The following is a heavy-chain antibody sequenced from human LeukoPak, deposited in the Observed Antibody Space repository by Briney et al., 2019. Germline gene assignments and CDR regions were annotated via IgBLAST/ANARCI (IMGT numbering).Heavy chain of an antibody. V-gene: IGHV3-20*04. Sequence: GGSLRLSCAPSGFTPDDHGMSWVSHAPGKGREWVSGIKLDGARTGYADSLTGRFTISRDNAKNSVYLQMISLRAEDTALYYRERGSGSSWYFYFDYWGQGTLVTVSS. D-gene: IGHD6-13*01. CDR1: GFTPDDHG. J-gene: IGHJ4*02. CDR3: ERGSGSSWYFYFDY. CDR2: IKLDGART.